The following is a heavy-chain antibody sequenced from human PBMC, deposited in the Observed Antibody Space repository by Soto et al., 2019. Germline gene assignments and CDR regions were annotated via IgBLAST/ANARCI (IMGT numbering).Heavy chain of an antibody. V-gene: IGHV3-11*03. CDR1: GFTFSDYY. Sequence: GGSLRLSCVGSGFTFSDYYMAWIRQAPGKGLEWLSYISPNSLYTNYADSVKGRFTISRNNAENSLFLQLNSLTAEDTGVYYCARHRHGSDIVVLITATAPVDYWGQGTLVTVSS. J-gene: IGHJ4*02. CDR3: ARHRHGSDIVVLITATAPVDY. CDR2: ISPNSLYT. D-gene: IGHD2-15*01.